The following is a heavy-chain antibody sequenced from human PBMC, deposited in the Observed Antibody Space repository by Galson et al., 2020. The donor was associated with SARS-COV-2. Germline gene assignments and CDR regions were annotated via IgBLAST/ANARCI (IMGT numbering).Heavy chain of an antibody. J-gene: IGHJ4*02. CDR1: GFMFSDAA. V-gene: IGHV3-73*01. D-gene: IGHD3-3*01. Sequence: GGSLRLSCAASGFMFSDAAMHWVRQAAGKGLEWVGRIRSKANSHATGYVESVKGRFIISRDDSKHTVYLQMSSLRSEDTAVYYCTTRIRPRVELEDYWGQGTLVTVSS. CDR2: IRSKANSHAT. CDR3: TTRIRPRVELEDY.